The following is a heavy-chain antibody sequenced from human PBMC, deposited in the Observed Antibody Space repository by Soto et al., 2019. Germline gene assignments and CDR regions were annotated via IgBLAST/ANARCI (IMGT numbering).Heavy chain of an antibody. V-gene: IGHV3-9*01. Sequence: QLVESGGTLVQTGGSLRLSCGGSGFTFEDYAMYWVRQPPGKGLEWVSGISWNGDLLGYADSVRGRFIISRDDVKNSLYLQMSSLRGEDTALYYCARGEYHDFWGPLYGSYWGQGTLVTVSS. CDR1: GFTFEDYA. CDR2: ISWNGDLL. CDR3: ARGEYHDFWGPLYGSY. J-gene: IGHJ4*02. D-gene: IGHD3-3*01.